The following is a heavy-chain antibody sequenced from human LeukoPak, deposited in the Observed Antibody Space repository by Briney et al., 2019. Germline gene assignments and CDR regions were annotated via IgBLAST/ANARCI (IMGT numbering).Heavy chain of an antibody. CDR2: IYYSGST. D-gene: IGHD3-22*01. J-gene: IGHJ4*02. V-gene: IGHV4-59*08. CDR1: GGSISSYY. CDR3: ALTSYYDSSGYYYDGVDY. Sequence: SETLSLTCTVSGGSISSYYWSWIRQPPGKGLEWIGYIYYSGSTNYNPSLKSRVTISVDTSKNQFSLKLSSVTAADTAVYYCALTSYYDSSGYYYDGVDYWRQGTLVTVSS.